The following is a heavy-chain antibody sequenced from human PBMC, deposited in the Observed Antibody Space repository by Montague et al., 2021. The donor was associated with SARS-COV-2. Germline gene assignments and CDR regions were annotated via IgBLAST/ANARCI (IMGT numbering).Heavy chain of an antibody. J-gene: IGHJ4*02. CDR2: ISGSGGST. Sequence: SLRLSCAASGFTFSSYAMSWVRQAPGKGLEWVSAISGSGGSTYYADSVKGRFTISRDNSKNTLYLQMNSLRAEDTAVYYCATSRFLEWLFTMDGTFDYWGQGPLSPSPQ. D-gene: IGHD3-3*01. V-gene: IGHV3-23*01. CDR1: GFTFSSYA. CDR3: ATSRFLEWLFTMDGTFDY.